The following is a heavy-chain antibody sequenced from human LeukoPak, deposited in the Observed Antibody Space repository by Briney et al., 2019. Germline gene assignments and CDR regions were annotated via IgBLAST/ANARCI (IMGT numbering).Heavy chain of an antibody. Sequence: GGSLRLTCAASGFTISSYDMSWVRQAPGKGLEWVSAICGSGGSTYYADSLKGRFTISRDNSKNALYLEMNSLRAEDTAVYYCAKESSYSYSYNPAQQPDHWFEPWGQGTLVTVSS. CDR3: AKESSYSYSYNPAQQPDHWFEP. CDR1: GFTISSYD. J-gene: IGHJ5*02. CDR2: ICGSGGST. V-gene: IGHV3-23*01. D-gene: IGHD5-18*01.